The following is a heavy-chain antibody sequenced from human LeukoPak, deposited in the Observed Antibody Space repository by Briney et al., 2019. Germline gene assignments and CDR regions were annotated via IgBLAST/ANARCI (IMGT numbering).Heavy chain of an antibody. Sequence: GGSLRLSCAASGFTFDDYAMHWVRQVPGRGLEWVAGVNWSGDSVGYADSVKGRFTISRDKAKTSLYLQMNSLKSEDTALYFCAKDYRRTTADEMGYYGMDVWGQGTTVTVSS. CDR1: GFTFDDYA. CDR3: AKDYRRTTADEMGYYGMDV. V-gene: IGHV3-9*01. D-gene: IGHD2-8*01. J-gene: IGHJ6*02. CDR2: VNWSGDSV.